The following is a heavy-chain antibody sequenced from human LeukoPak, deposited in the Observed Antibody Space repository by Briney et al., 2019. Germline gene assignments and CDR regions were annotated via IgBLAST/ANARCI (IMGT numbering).Heavy chain of an antibody. CDR3: ATSPKRVVIKEPDAFDI. D-gene: IGHD3-22*01. Sequence: PGGSLRLSCAASGFTFSDYYMSWIRQAPGKGLEWVSYISSSGSTIYYADSVKGRFTISRDNAKNSLYLQMNSLRAEDTAVYYCATSPKRVVIKEPDAFDIWGQGTMVTVSS. CDR2: ISSSGSTI. CDR1: GFTFSDYY. J-gene: IGHJ3*02. V-gene: IGHV3-11*01.